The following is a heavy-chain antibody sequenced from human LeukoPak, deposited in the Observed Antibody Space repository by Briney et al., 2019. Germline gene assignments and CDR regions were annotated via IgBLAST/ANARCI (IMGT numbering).Heavy chain of an antibody. D-gene: IGHD3-22*01. J-gene: IGHJ4*02. V-gene: IGHV3-30*18. CDR3: AKGSRITMIVVADFDY. CDR2: ISYDGSNK. Sequence: PGGSLRLSCAASGFTFSSYGMHWVRQAPGKGLEWVAVISYDGSNKYYADSVKGRFTISRDNSKNTLYLQMNSLRAEDTAVCYCAKGSRITMIVVADFDYWGQGTLVTVSP. CDR1: GFTFSSYG.